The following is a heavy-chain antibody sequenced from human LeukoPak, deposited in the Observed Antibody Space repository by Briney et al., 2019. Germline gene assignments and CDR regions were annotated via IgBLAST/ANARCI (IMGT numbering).Heavy chain of an antibody. D-gene: IGHD6-19*01. CDR3: AKDSPVAGGNFDY. V-gene: IGHV3-23*01. CDR2: ISDTGDST. Sequence: GGSLRLSCAASGFTFTRYGMTWVRQAPGKGLEWVSTISDTGDSTYYADSVKGRFTISRDNSENTLYLQMNSLRAEDTAVYYCAKDSPVAGGNFDYWGQGTLLTVSS. CDR1: GFTFTRYG. J-gene: IGHJ4*02.